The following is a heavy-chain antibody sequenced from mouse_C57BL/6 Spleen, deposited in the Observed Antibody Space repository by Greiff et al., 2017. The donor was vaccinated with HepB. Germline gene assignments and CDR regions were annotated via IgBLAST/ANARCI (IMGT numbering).Heavy chain of an antibody. CDR2: IDPEDGET. J-gene: IGHJ4*01. V-gene: IGHV14-2*01. Sequence: EVKVVESGAELVKPGASVKLSCTASGFNIKDYYMHWVKQRTEQGLEWIGRIDPEDGETKYAPKFQGKATITADTSSNTAYLQLSSLTSEDTAVYYCARESSNFSMDYWGQGTSVTVSS. D-gene: IGHD2-5*01. CDR1: GFNIKDYY. CDR3: ARESSNFSMDY.